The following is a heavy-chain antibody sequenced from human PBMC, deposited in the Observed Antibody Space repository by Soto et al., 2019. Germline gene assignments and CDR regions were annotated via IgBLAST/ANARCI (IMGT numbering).Heavy chain of an antibody. D-gene: IGHD2-8*02. CDR1: GYTFTSYA. CDR3: ARGGRHDGGVFRLLFTGMAV. J-gene: IGHJ6*04. Sequence: ASVKVSCKASGYTFTSYAMHWVRQAPGQRLEWMGWINAGNGNTKYSQKFQGRVTITRDTSTSTAYMELRSLRSDDTAVYYCARGGRHDGGVFRLLFTGMAVRLKGPPVTVSS. CDR2: INAGNGNT. V-gene: IGHV1-3*01.